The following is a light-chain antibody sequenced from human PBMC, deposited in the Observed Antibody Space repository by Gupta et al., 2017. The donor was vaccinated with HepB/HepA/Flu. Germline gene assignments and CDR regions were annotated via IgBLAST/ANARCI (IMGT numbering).Light chain of an antibody. CDR2: QDK. V-gene: IGLV3-25*03. CDR3: QSLDASGRV. Sequence: SAELTQPPSVSVSPGQTARITCSGDTLSRQYTYWYQQRPGQAPILIIFQDKERPPGIPERFSASSSGTTASLTIRDVQSEDAADYCCQSLDASGRVFGGGTKLTVL. CDR1: TLSRQY. J-gene: IGLJ3*02.